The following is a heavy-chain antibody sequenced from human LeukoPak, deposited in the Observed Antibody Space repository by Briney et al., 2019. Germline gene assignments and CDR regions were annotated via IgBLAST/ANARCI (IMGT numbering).Heavy chain of an antibody. CDR2: INPSSGST. J-gene: IGHJ6*03. D-gene: IGHD6-13*01. CDR1: GYTFTSYY. V-gene: IGHV1-46*01. CDR3: ARDRAIAAAGTGGEYYYYMDV. Sequence: ASVKVSCTASGYTFTSYYMHWVRQAPGQGLEWMGIINPSSGSTSYAQKFQGRVTMTRDTSTSTVYTELSSLRSEDTAVYYCARDRAIAAAGTGGEYYYYMDVWGKGTTVTISS.